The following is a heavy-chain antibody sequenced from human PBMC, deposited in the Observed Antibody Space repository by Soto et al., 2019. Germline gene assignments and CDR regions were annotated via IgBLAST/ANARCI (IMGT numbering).Heavy chain of an antibody. CDR2: IYYTSST. Sequence: SETLSLTCTVSGDSIKHYYWSWIRQPPGKRLEWIGYIYYTSSTTYNPSLESRVTMSVDTSKNQFSLKLSSVNAADTAVYYCAKYRRTEEEGFTLDSWGRGTLVTVSS. V-gene: IGHV4-59*01. J-gene: IGHJ4*02. D-gene: IGHD2-2*01. CDR3: AKYRRTEEEGFTLDS. CDR1: GDSIKHYY.